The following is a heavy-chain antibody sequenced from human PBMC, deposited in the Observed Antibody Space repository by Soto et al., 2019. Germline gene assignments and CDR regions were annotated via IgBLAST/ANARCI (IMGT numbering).Heavy chain of an antibody. D-gene: IGHD3-16*01. CDR1: GFTFSSYT. Sequence: EVQLLDSGGGLVQPGGSLRLSCAASGFTFSSYTMNWVRQAPGKGLEWVSSLSRSGGRTYYADSVKGRFTVSRDNSKRMVYLQEDDLRVYDSAVYYCGRDGIGLGKLAQFDFWGQGTMVTVSS. V-gene: IGHV3-23*01. J-gene: IGHJ4*02. CDR2: LSRSGGRT. CDR3: GRDGIGLGKLAQFDF.